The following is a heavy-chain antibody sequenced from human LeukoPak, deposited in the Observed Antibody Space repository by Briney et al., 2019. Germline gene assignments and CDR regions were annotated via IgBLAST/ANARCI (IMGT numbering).Heavy chain of an antibody. J-gene: IGHJ3*01. CDR2: ISYDGSNK. Sequence: PGRSLRLSCAASGFTFSSYAMHWVRQAPGKGLEWVAVISYDGSNKCYADSVKGRFTISRDNSKNTLYLQMNSLRAEDTAVYYCARSFGGRTIVAGAYVWGQGTMVTVSS. CDR3: ARSFGGRTIVAGAYV. D-gene: IGHD6-13*01. CDR1: GFTFSSYA. V-gene: IGHV3-30*04.